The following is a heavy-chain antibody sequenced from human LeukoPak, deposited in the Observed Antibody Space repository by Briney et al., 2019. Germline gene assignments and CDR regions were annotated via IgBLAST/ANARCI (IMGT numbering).Heavy chain of an antibody. J-gene: IGHJ3*02. CDR2: IIPIFGTA. CDR1: RGTYSGYA. CDR3: ARCHIVAAIGDAFEI. V-gene: IGHV1-69*13. Sequence: SVKVSCKASRGTYSGYAISWVRQAPGQGLEWMGGIIPIFGTANYAQKFQGRVTITADESTSTAYMELSSLRSEDTAVYYCARCHIVAAIGDAFEIWGQGTTVTVSS. D-gene: IGHD5-12*01.